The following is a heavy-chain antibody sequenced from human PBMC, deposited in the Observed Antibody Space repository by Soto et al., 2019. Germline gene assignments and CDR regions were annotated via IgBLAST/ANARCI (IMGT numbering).Heavy chain of an antibody. CDR3: AQVWDWNGYAFDI. CDR2: ISGSGGST. V-gene: IGHV3-23*01. D-gene: IGHD1-1*01. CDR1: GFTFSSYA. Sequence: GGSLRLSRAASGFTFSSYAMSWVRQAPGKGLEWVSAISGSGGSTYYADSVKGRFTISRDNSKNTLYLQMNSLRAEDTAVYYCAQVWDWNGYAFDIWGQGTMVTVSS. J-gene: IGHJ3*02.